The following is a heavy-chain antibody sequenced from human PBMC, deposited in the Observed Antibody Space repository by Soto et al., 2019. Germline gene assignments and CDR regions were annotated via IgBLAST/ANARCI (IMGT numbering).Heavy chain of an antibody. V-gene: IGHV4-39*01. J-gene: IGHJ5*02. CDR3: VRRLKVSSTKVWLDP. D-gene: IGHD1-1*01. CDR1: GDSISSSSYY. CDR2: IYYSGST. Sequence: QLQLQESGPGLVKPSETLSLTCTVSGDSISSSSYYWGWIRQPPGKGLEWIGNIYYSGSTYYNPSLKSRVIISIDTSKNQFSLKVNSVTAADTAIYYCVRRLKVSSTKVWLDPWGQGTLVTVSS.